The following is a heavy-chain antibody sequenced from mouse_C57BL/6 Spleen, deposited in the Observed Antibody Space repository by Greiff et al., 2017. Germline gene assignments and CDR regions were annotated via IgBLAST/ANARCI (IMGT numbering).Heavy chain of an antibody. CDR2: INPSNGGT. CDR1: GYTFTSYW. CDR3: ASSFVFTKGFDY. J-gene: IGHJ2*01. V-gene: IGHV1-53*01. Sequence: QVQLQQPGTELVKPGASVKLSCKASGYTFTSYWMHWVKQRPGQGLEWIGNINPSNGGTNYNEKFKSKATLTVDKSSSTAYMQLSSLTSADSAVYECASSFVFTKGFDYWGQGTTLTVSS.